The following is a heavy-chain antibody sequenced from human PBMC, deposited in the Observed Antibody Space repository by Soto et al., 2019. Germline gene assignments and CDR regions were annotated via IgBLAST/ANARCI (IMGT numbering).Heavy chain of an antibody. CDR1: GFTFSSYS. J-gene: IGHJ4*02. CDR3: SRPGYSNYDSDY. Sequence: GGSLRLSCAASGFTFSSYSMNWVRQAPGKGLEWVSSISGSSSFIYYADSLKGRFTISRDDSKNTAYLQMNSLKTEDTAVYYCSRPGYSNYDSDYWGQGTLVTVSS. V-gene: IGHV3-21*04. D-gene: IGHD5-12*01. CDR2: ISGSSSFI.